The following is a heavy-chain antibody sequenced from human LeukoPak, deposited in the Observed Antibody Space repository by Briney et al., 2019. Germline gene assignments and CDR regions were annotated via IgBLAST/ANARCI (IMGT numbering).Heavy chain of an antibody. CDR3: ARGTVGYCSGGSCQGWFDP. D-gene: IGHD2-15*01. V-gene: IGHV4-39*07. Sequence: SETLSLTCTVSGGSISSTGYYWGWIRQPPGRGLEWIGNIYFSGSTHYNPSLKSRVTISVDTSKNQFSLKLSSVTAADTAVYFCARGTVGYCSGGSCQGWFDPWGQGSLVTVSS. J-gene: IGHJ5*02. CDR2: IYFSGST. CDR1: GGSISSTGYY.